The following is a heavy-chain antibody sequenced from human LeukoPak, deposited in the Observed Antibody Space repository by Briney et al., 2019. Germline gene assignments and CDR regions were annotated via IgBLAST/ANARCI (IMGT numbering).Heavy chain of an antibody. D-gene: IGHD4-11*01. CDR2: ISSSSSYI. J-gene: IGHJ4*02. CDR1: GFIFSSYS. CDR3: ARDLTVGASHKSDY. Sequence: GGSLRLSCAASGFIFSSYSLNWVRQAPGKGLEWVSFISSSSSYIFYADSVKGRFTISRDNDKNSLFLQMDSLRVEDMAVYFCARDLTVGASHKSDYWGQGTLVTVSS. V-gene: IGHV3-21*01.